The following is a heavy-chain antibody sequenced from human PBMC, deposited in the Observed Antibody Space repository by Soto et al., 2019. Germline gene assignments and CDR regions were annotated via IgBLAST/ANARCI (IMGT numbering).Heavy chain of an antibody. CDR3: VRTWHGFDI. CDR1: GFTFSTYW. Sequence: EVQLVESGGGLVQPGGSLRLSCAASGFTFSTYWMHWVRQAPEKGLLWVSHINGDGSHTDFADSVKGRFTISRDNAKNTVYLQMQSLRVEDTAVYFCVRTWHGFDIWGPGTMVTVSS. CDR2: INGDGSHT. V-gene: IGHV3-74*01. J-gene: IGHJ3*02.